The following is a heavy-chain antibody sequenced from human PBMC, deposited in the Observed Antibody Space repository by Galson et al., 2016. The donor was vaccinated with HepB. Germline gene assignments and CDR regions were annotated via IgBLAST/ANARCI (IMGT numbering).Heavy chain of an antibody. D-gene: IGHD2-2*01. CDR1: GFTFTSFS. J-gene: IGHJ6*02. Sequence: SLRLSCAVSGFTFTSFSMNWVRQAPGKGLEWISFISSSSGTIHYADSVKGRFTISRDNARNSLYLQVNSMRDEDTAVYYCARGTQGSTSRARRQVYYYGLDVWGQGTTVTVSS. CDR2: ISSSSGTI. CDR3: ARGTQGSTSRARRQVYYYGLDV. V-gene: IGHV3-48*02.